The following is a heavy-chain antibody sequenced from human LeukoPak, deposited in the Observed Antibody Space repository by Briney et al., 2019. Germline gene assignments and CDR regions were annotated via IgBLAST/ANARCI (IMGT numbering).Heavy chain of an antibody. D-gene: IGHD4-17*01. V-gene: IGHV3-11*01. J-gene: IGHJ4*02. Sequence: GGSLRLSCAASGFTFSDYYMSWIRQAPGKGLEWVSYISSSGSTIYYADSVKGRFTISRDNAKNSLYLQMNSLRAEDAAVYYCAKDRVLYGDSYFDYWGQGTLVTVSS. CDR2: ISSSGSTI. CDR3: AKDRVLYGDSYFDY. CDR1: GFTFSDYY.